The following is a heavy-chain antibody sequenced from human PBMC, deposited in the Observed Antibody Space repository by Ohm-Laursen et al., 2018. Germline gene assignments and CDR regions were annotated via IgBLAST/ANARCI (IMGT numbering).Heavy chain of an antibody. D-gene: IGHD5-24*01. CDR1: GGSISSYY. J-gene: IGHJ4*02. CDR2: IYYSGST. Sequence: GTLSLTCTVSGGSISSYYWSWIRQPPGKGLEWIGYIYYSGSTNYNPSLKSRVTISVDTSKNQFSLKLSSVTAADTAVYYCARGRRDGYNFLPFFDYWGQGTLVTVSS. CDR3: ARGRRDGYNFLPFFDY. V-gene: IGHV4-59*01.